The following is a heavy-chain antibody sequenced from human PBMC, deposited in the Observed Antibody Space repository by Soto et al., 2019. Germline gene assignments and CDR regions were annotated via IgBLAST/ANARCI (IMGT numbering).Heavy chain of an antibody. CDR3: ARELNGGTYVMDV. CDR1: GFTFSNYD. J-gene: IGHJ6*02. V-gene: IGHV3-13*01. Sequence: EVQLVESGGGLVQPGGSLRLSCAASGFTFSNYDMHWVRQVTGKGLEWVSGITTAGDTYYPGSVKGRFTISREKAKNSLYLQKNSLSAGDSAVYYCARELNGGTYVMDVWGQGTTVTVSS. CDR2: ITTAGDT. D-gene: IGHD1-7*01.